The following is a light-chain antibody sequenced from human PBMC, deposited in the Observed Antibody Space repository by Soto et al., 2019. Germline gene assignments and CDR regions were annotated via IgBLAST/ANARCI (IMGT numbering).Light chain of an antibody. CDR3: SSYSISTAYL. CDR2: EVN. Sequence: QSVVTQPASVSSSPGQSITISCTGTSSDVGGYDYVSWYQLHPGKAPKLMVFEVNNRPSGVSYRFSGSKSGNTASLTISGLQAEDEADYFCSSYSISTAYLFGTGTKVTVL. J-gene: IGLJ1*01. V-gene: IGLV2-14*01. CDR1: SSDVGGYDY.